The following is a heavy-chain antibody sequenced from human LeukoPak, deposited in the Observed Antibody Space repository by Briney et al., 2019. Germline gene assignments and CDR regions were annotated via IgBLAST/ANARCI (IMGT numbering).Heavy chain of an antibody. V-gene: IGHV4-39*01. CDR1: GASVSGSAYY. CDR2: IYYSGST. D-gene: IGHD4-23*01. Sequence: SETLSLTCTVSGASVSGSAYYWGWIRQPPGKGLEWIGNIYYSGSTYYNESLESRVTISIDTSKNQFSLKLNSVTAADTAVYYCARRLTTVVRNFDYWGQGTLVIVSS. J-gene: IGHJ4*02. CDR3: ARRLTTVVRNFDY.